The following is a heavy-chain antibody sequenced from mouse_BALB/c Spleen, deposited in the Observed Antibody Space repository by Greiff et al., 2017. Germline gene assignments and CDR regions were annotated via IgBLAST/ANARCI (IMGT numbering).Heavy chain of an antibody. CDR3: VRIHPGAY. CDR1: GFTFNTYA. CDR2: IRSKSNNYAT. J-gene: IGHJ3*01. Sequence: EVQLVESGGGLVQPKGSLKLSCAASGFTFNTYAMNWVRQAPGKGLEWVARIRSKSNNYATYYADSVKDRFTISRDDSQSMLYLQMNNLKTEDTAMYYCVRIHPGAYWGQGTLVTVSA. V-gene: IGHV10-1*02.